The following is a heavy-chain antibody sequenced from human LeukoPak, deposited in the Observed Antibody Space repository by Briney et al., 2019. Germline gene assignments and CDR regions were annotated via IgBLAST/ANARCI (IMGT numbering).Heavy chain of an antibody. CDR1: GASIGSGDHY. Sequence: SGTLSLTCSVSGASIGSGDHYWSWIRQPPGKGLEWTGYIYYSGSTYYNPSLRSRVTISVDTSKNQFSLKLISVTAADTAAYYCARSPDAYSSRWYNFDYWGQGTLVTVSS. CDR3: ARSPDAYSSRWYNFDY. CDR2: IYYSGST. D-gene: IGHD6-13*01. V-gene: IGHV4-30-4*01. J-gene: IGHJ4*02.